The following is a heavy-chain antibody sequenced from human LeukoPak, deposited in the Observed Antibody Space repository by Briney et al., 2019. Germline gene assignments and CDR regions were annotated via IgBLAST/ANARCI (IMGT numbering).Heavy chain of an antibody. CDR1: GSTFTSHW. Sequence: GESLKISCKDSGSTFTSHWIGWVRQMPGKGLEWMGVIYPADSETTYSPSFQGQVTISADKSISTAHLQWSSLKASDTAMYYCATPTTGCSSTSCYLLFWGQGTLVTVSS. CDR2: IYPADSET. V-gene: IGHV5-51*01. CDR3: ATPTTGCSSTSCYLLF. D-gene: IGHD2-2*01. J-gene: IGHJ4*02.